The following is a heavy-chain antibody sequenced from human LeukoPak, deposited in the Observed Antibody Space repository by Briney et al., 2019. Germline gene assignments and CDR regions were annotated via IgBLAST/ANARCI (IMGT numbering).Heavy chain of an antibody. V-gene: IGHV3-21*01. D-gene: IGHD3-10*02. J-gene: IGHJ6*04. Sequence: GGSLRLSCAASGFTFSSYSMNWVRQAPGKGLEWVSSISSSSSYIYSADSVKGRFTISRDNAKNSLYLQMYSLRAEDTAVYYCAELGITMIGGVWGKGTTVTISS. CDR2: ISSSSSYI. CDR3: AELGITMIGGV. CDR1: GFTFSSYS.